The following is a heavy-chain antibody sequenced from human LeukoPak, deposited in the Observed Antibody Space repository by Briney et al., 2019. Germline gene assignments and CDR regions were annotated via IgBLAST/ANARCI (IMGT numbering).Heavy chain of an antibody. CDR2: ISSSSSTI. CDR3: ARGTNYDFWSGDYFDY. V-gene: IGHV3-48*01. Sequence: GGSLRLSCAASGFTFSSYSMNWVRQAPGKGVEGVSYISSSSSTIYYADSVKGRFTISRGNAKNSLYLQMNSLRAEDTAVYYCARGTNYDFWSGDYFDYWGQGTLVTVSS. J-gene: IGHJ4*02. CDR1: GFTFSSYS. D-gene: IGHD3-3*01.